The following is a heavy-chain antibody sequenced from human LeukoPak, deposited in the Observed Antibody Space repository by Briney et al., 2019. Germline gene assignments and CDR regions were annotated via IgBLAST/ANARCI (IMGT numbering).Heavy chain of an antibody. J-gene: IGHJ5*01. Sequence: SETLSLTCAVSGGSISSYFWSWIRQPPGKGLEWIGYISYSGSTNYNPSLKSRVTISVDTSKNQFSLKLTSVTAADTAVYYCARHVSLRFLEWFDYWGQGTLVTVSS. D-gene: IGHD3-3*01. CDR3: ARHVSLRFLEWFDY. V-gene: IGHV4-59*08. CDR1: GGSISSYF. CDR2: ISYSGST.